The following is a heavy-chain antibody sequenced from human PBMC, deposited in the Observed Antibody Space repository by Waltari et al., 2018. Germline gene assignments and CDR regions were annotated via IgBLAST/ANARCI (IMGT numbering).Heavy chain of an antibody. V-gene: IGHV1-2*02. CDR1: GYTFTSYA. CDR2: INPNSGGT. D-gene: IGHD3-10*01. J-gene: IGHJ4*02. Sequence: QVQLVQSGAEVKKPGASVKVSCKASGYTFTSYAMHWVRQAPGQRLEWMGWINPNSGGTNYAQKFQGRVTMTRDTSISTAYMELSRLRSDDTAVYYCARDPRRYQDLMVQGVANLDYWGQGTLVTVSS. CDR3: ARDPRRYQDLMVQGVANLDY.